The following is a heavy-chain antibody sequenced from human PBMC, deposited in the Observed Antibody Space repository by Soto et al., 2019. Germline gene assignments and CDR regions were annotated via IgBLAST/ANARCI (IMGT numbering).Heavy chain of an antibody. CDR3: AHIGIAAPQNPPRPGYFDY. Sequence: SGPTLVNPTQTLTLTCTFSGFSLSTSGVGVGWIRQPPGKALEWLALIYWDDDKRYSPSLKSRLTITKDTSKNQVVLTMTNMDPVGTATYYCAHIGIAAPQNPPRPGYFDYCGQGTLVTVYS. CDR2: IYWDDDK. V-gene: IGHV2-5*02. J-gene: IGHJ4*02. CDR1: GFSLSTSGVG. D-gene: IGHD6-6*01.